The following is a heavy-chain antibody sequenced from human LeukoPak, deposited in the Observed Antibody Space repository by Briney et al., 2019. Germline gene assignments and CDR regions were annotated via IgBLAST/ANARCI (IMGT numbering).Heavy chain of an antibody. CDR3: AREITRIVGATEVWFDP. CDR1: GGSFSGYY. V-gene: IGHV4-34*01. J-gene: IGHJ5*02. CDR2: INHSGST. Sequence: SETLSLTCAVYGGSFSGYYWSWIRQPPGKGLEWIGEINHSGSTNYNPSLKSRVTISVDTSKNQFSLKLSSVTAADTAVYYCAREITRIVGATEVWFDPWGQGTLVTVSS. D-gene: IGHD1-26*01.